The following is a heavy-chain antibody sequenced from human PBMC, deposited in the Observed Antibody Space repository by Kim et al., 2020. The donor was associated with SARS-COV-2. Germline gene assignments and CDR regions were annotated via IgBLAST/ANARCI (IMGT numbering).Heavy chain of an antibody. V-gene: IGHV4-34*01. CDR2: INDRGGT. CDR3: ARGLPGY. Sequence: SETLSLTCAVYGGSFSGYSWHWIRQSPGKGLEWIGQINDRGGTNYNPSLKSRVSVSIDTSKNQFSLKLASVTAADTAVYYCARGLPGYWGQGALVTVSP. CDR1: GGSFSGYS. J-gene: IGHJ4*02. D-gene: IGHD3-9*01.